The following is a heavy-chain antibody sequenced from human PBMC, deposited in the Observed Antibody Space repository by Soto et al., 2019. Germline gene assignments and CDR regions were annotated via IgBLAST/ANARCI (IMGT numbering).Heavy chain of an antibody. Sequence: EVQLLESGGDLVQPGGSLRLSCVASGITFGNRAMSWVRQAPGEGLEWVSAITDTGGDAKYADSVRGRFAISRDNSKNTLYLQMSSLRAEDTAVYYCARERRTGYSSGWSLGFDPWGQGTLVTVSS. CDR1: GITFGNRA. V-gene: IGHV3-23*01. J-gene: IGHJ5*02. CDR3: ARERRTGYSSGWSLGFDP. CDR2: ITDTGGDA. D-gene: IGHD6-19*01.